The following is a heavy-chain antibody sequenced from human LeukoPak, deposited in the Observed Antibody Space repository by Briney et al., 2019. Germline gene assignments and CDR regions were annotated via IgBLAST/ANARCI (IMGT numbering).Heavy chain of an antibody. J-gene: IGHJ4*02. CDR3: ARESISMVRGVTPFDY. D-gene: IGHD3-10*01. V-gene: IGHV4-34*01. Sequence: SETLSLTCAVYGGSFSGYYWSWIRQPPGKGLEWIGEINHSGSTNYNPSLKSRLTISVDTPKNQFSLSLSSVTAADTAVYYCARESISMVRGVTPFDYWGQGTLVTVSS. CDR2: INHSGST. CDR1: GGSFSGYY.